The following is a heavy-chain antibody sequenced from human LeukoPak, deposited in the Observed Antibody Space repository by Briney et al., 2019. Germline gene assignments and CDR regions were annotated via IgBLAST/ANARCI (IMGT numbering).Heavy chain of an antibody. CDR1: GGSFSGYY. Sequence: SETLSLTCAVYGGSFSGYYWSWIRQPPGKGLYWIGEINHSGSTNYNPSLKSRVTISVDTSKNQFPLKLSSVTAADTAVYYCAIVPVLAAKLGSSAPVTSGDYWGQGTLVTVSS. CDR2: INHSGST. CDR3: AIVPVLAAKLGSSAPVTSGDY. D-gene: IGHD2-15*01. V-gene: IGHV4-34*01. J-gene: IGHJ4*02.